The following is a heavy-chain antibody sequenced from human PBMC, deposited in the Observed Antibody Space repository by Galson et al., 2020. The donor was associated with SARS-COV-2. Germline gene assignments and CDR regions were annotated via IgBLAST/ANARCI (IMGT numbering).Heavy chain of an antibody. V-gene: IGHV4-34*01. CDR2: INHSGNT. Sequence: SETLSLTCAVYGGSFSGHYWTWIPQPPGRGLEWIGEINHSGNTNYNSSLKRRVTISVDTSRNQFSLKLNSVTAADTAVYYCARGVGEYGEFRGFDPWGQGTLVTVSS. CDR1: GGSFSGHY. J-gene: IGHJ5*02. CDR3: ARGVGEYGEFRGFDP. D-gene: IGHD4-17*01.